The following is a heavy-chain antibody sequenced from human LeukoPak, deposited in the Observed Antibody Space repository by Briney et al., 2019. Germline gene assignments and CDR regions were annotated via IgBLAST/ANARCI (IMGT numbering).Heavy chain of an antibody. CDR3: AKDKGLGVGASNFDY. D-gene: IGHD1-26*01. CDR2: ISWDGGST. J-gene: IGHJ4*02. V-gene: IGHV3-43*01. Sequence: GGSLRLSCAASGFTFDDYTMPWVRQAPGKGLEWVSLISWDGGSTYYADSVKGRFTISRDNSKNSLYLQMNSLRTEDTALYYCAKDKGLGVGASNFDYWGQGTLVTVSS. CDR1: GFTFDDYT.